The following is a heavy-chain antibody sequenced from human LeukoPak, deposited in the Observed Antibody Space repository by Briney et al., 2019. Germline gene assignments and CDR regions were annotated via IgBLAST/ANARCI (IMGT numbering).Heavy chain of an antibody. Sequence: SETLSLTCTVSGGSISSYYWSWIRQPPREGLEWIGYIYYSGSTNYNPSLKSRVTISVDTSKNQFSLKLSSVTAADTAVYYCARIIGDSSGYEYFQHWGQGTLVAVSS. V-gene: IGHV4-59*08. D-gene: IGHD3-22*01. CDR1: GGSISSYY. CDR3: ARIIGDSSGYEYFQH. J-gene: IGHJ1*01. CDR2: IYYSGST.